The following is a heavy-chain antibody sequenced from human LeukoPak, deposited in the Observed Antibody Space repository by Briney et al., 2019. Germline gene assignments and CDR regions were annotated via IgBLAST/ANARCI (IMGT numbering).Heavy chain of an antibody. CDR2: IYYSGST. J-gene: IGHJ6*03. D-gene: IGHD6-6*01. V-gene: IGHV4-59*11. CDR3: ARARQRELVQFLPNYYYYMDV. CDR1: GGSISSHY. Sequence: SETLSLTCTVSGGSISSHYWSWIRQPPGKGLEWIGYIYYSGSTNYNPSLKSRVTISVDTSKNQFSLKLSSVTAADTAVYYCARARQRELVQFLPNYYYYMDVWGKGTTVTVSS.